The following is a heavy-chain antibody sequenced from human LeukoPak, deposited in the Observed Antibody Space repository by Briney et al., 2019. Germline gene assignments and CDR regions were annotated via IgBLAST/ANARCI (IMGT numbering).Heavy chain of an antibody. Sequence: GGSLRLSCAASGFTFSSYSINWVRQAPGKGLEWVSSISSSSSYIYYADSVKGRFTISRDNAKNSLYLQMNSLRAEDTAVYYCARSVPAADADYFDYWGQGTLVTVSS. V-gene: IGHV3-21*01. D-gene: IGHD2-2*01. J-gene: IGHJ4*02. CDR3: ARSVPAADADYFDY. CDR2: ISSSSSYI. CDR1: GFTFSSYS.